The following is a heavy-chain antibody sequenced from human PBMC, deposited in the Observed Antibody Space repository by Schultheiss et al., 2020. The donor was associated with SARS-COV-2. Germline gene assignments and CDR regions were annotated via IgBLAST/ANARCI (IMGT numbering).Heavy chain of an antibody. CDR2: IYHSGST. Sequence: SETLSLTCTVSGGSISSSSYSWSWIRQPPGKGLEWIGYIYHSGSTYYNPSLKSRVTISVDRSKNQFSLKLSSVTAADTAVYYCARETLRYFGYFDYWGQGTLVTVSS. J-gene: IGHJ4*02. CDR3: ARETLRYFGYFDY. CDR1: GGSISSSSYS. V-gene: IGHV4-30-2*01. D-gene: IGHD3-9*01.